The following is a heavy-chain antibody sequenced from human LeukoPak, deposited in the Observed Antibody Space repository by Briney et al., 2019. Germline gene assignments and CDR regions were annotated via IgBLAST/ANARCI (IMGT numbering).Heavy chain of an antibody. J-gene: IGHJ4*02. Sequence: GGSLRLSYEASGFTFSTSAMHWVRQAPGKGLEWVAVISYDGKNKYYADSVKGRFTVSRDNSRNTLYLQLNSLRADDTAVYYCAKKSSGWYLVPSLDYWGQGNLVTVSS. D-gene: IGHD6-19*01. CDR3: AKKSSGWYLVPSLDY. CDR1: GFTFSTSA. V-gene: IGHV3-30*18. CDR2: ISYDGKNK.